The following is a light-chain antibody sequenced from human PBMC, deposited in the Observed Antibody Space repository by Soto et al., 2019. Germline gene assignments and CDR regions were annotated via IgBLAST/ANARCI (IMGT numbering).Light chain of an antibody. CDR2: QDS. J-gene: IGLJ1*01. CDR1: ILGDKY. V-gene: IGLV3-1*01. Sequence: SYELTQPPSVSVSPGQTASITCSGDILGDKYACWYQQKPGQSPVLVIYQDSKRHSGIPERFSGSNSGNTATLTISGTQAMDEADYYCQACDSSTGVFGTGTKVTVL. CDR3: QACDSSTGV.